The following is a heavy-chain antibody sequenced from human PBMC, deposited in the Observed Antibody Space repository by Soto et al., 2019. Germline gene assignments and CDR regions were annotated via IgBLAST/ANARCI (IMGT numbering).Heavy chain of an antibody. V-gene: IGHV3-15*01. Sequence: PGGSLRLSCAASGFTFSNAWMSWVRQAPGKGLEWVGRIKSKTDGGTTDYAAPVKGRFTISRDDSKNTLYLQMNSLKTEDTAVYYCATSPYSSGWYILDYWGQGTLVTVSS. CDR2: IKSKTDGGTT. J-gene: IGHJ4*02. CDR3: ATSPYSSGWYILDY. D-gene: IGHD6-19*01. CDR1: GFTFSNAW.